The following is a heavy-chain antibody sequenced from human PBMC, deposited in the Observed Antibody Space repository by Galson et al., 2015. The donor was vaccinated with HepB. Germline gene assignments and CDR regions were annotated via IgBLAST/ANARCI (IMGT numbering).Heavy chain of an antibody. CDR1: GDSVTRGVYY. V-gene: IGHV4-31*03. D-gene: IGHD2-8*01. J-gene: IGHJ4*02. CDR2: IYNNGGT. CDR3: ARSTSGNFDH. Sequence: TLSLTCTVSGDSVTRGVYYWTWIRQYPEKGLEWIGNIYNNGGTYYSPSLKGRGSISLDTSKNQFSLNLTSVTAADTVVYYCARSTSGNFDHWGQGILVTVSS.